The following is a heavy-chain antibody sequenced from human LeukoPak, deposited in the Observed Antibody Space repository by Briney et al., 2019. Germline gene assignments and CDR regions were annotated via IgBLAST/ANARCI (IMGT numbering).Heavy chain of an antibody. V-gene: IGHV4-38-2*01. D-gene: IGHD6-13*01. J-gene: IGHJ4*02. CDR1: GYSISSGYY. CDR3: ARLYSSSCSKN. Sequence: SETLSLTCAVSGYSISSGYYWGWIRQPPGKGLEWIGSIYHSGSTYYNPSLKSRVTISVDTSRNQFSLKLSSVTAADTAVYYCARLYSSSCSKNWGQGTLVTVSS. CDR2: IYHSGST.